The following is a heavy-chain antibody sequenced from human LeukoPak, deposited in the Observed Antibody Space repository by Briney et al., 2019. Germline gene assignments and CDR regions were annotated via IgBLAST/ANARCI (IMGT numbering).Heavy chain of an antibody. Sequence: SETLSLTCTVSVGSISSYYWSWIRQPAGKGLEWIGRIYTSGTTNYNPSLKSRVTMSVDTSKNQFSLKVSSVTAADTAVYYCARGPYCGGDCYVDYWGQGTLVTVSS. CDR3: ARGPYCGGDCYVDY. CDR1: VGSISSYY. CDR2: IYTSGTT. D-gene: IGHD2-21*02. J-gene: IGHJ4*02. V-gene: IGHV4-4*07.